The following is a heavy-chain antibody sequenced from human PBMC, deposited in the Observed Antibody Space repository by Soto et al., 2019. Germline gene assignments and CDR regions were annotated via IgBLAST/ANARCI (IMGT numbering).Heavy chain of an antibody. Sequence: QVQLVQSGAEVRKPGSSVKVSCKASGGTFSRHAISWVRQAPGQGLVWMGGIIPIFGTANHAQKVQGRVTIIADESTSTVYMELSSLRSEDTAMYYCARGWGYDSNDYYYAYWGQGTLVIVSS. D-gene: IGHD3-22*01. CDR1: GGTFSRHA. J-gene: IGHJ4*02. V-gene: IGHV1-69*01. CDR2: IIPIFGTA. CDR3: ARGWGYDSNDYYYAY.